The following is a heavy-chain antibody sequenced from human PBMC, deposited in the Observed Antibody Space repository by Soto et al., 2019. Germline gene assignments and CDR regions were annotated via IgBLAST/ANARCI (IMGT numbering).Heavy chain of an antibody. CDR2: ISYDGSNK. CDR1: GFTFSSYG. J-gene: IGHJ6*02. V-gene: IGHV3-30*18. CDR3: AKSVSRSRYYYYGMDV. D-gene: IGHD3-3*02. Sequence: SLRLSCAASGFTFSSYGMHWVRQAPGKGLEWVAVISYDGSNKYYADSVKGRFTISRDNSKNTLYLQMNSLRAEDTAVYYCAKSVSRSRYYYYGMDVWGQGTTVTVSS.